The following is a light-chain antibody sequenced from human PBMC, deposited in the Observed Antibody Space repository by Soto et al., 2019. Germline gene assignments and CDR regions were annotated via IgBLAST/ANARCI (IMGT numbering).Light chain of an antibody. CDR3: HQYGNSRET. CDR1: QGISSN. V-gene: IGKV3-15*01. J-gene: IGKJ1*01. CDR2: GAS. Sequence: IVMTHSPAPLSVSPGERATLSCRASQGISSNLAWCQQKPGQAPRLLIYGASTRATGIPARFSGSGSGTDFTLTISRLEPQDFAVYYCHQYGNSRETFGQGTKVDIK.